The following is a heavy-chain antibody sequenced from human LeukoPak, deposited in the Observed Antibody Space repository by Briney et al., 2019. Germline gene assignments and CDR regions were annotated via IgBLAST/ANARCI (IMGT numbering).Heavy chain of an antibody. CDR2: IDPDDSDT. Sequence: GESLQISCKVSGYSFTRYWIAWVRPMPGRGLECIGIIDPDDSDTRYSPSFQGQVTMSAEKSISSAYLQWSSLKAADTAMYYCARRAGDSTFDYWGQGTLVTVSS. V-gene: IGHV5-51*01. CDR1: GYSFTRYW. D-gene: IGHD2-21*02. J-gene: IGHJ4*02. CDR3: ARRAGDSTFDY.